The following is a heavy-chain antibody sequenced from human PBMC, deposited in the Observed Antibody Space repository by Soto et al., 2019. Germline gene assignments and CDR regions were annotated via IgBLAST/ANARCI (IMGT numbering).Heavy chain of an antibody. J-gene: IGHJ4*02. V-gene: IGHV4-30-4*01. CDR1: GGSISSGDYY. Sequence: ASETLSLTCTVSGGSISSGDYYWSWIRQPPGKGLEWIGYIYYSGSTYYNPSLKSRVTISVDTSKNQFSLKLSSVTAADTAVYYCARISGGSCYADYWGQGTLVTGSS. CDR3: ARISGGSCYADY. D-gene: IGHD2-15*01. CDR2: IYYSGST.